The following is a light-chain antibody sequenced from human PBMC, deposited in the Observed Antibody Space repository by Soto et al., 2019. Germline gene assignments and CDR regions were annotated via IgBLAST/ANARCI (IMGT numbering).Light chain of an antibody. CDR3: SSYTSTSTL. V-gene: IGLV1-44*01. J-gene: IGLJ1*01. CDR1: SSNIGSNT. CDR2: SNN. Sequence: QSALTQPPSASGTPGQRVTISCSGSSSNIGSNTVNWYQQLPGTAPKLLIYSNNQRPSGVPDRFSGSKSGTSASLAISGLQSEDEADYFCSSYTSTSTLFGTGTKVTVL.